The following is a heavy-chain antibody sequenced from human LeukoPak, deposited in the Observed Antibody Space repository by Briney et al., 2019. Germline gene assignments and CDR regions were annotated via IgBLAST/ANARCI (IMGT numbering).Heavy chain of an antibody. V-gene: IGHV3-23*01. CDR1: GFTFSTYA. J-gene: IGHJ3*02. Sequence: PGGSLRLSCAASGFTFSTYAMTWVRQAPGKGLEWVSAISGSGGSTYYADSVKGRFTISRDNSKNTLYLQMNSLRAEDTAVYYCAKDQAKAGYCSSTSCYAPVAFDIWGQGTMVTVSS. CDR3: AKDQAKAGYCSSTSCYAPVAFDI. D-gene: IGHD2-2*01. CDR2: ISGSGGST.